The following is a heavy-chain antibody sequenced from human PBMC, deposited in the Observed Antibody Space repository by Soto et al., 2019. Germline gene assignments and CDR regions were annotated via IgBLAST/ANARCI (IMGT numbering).Heavy chain of an antibody. CDR3: AREKAVAGLGEGFDP. J-gene: IGHJ5*02. CDR2: IWYDGSYK. V-gene: IGHV3-33*01. Sequence: QVQLVESGGGVVQPGRSLRLSCAASGFTFSSFGMHWVRQAPGKGLEWVAVIWYDGSYKYYADSVKGRFTISRDNSKNTLYLQMNSLRAEDTAVYYCAREKAVAGLGEGFDPWGQGTLVTVSS. CDR1: GFTFSSFG. D-gene: IGHD6-19*01.